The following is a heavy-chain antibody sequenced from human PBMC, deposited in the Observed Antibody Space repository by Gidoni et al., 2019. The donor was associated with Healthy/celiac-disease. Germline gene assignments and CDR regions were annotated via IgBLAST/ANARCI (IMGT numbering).Heavy chain of an antibody. CDR2: INHSGST. J-gene: IGHJ6*03. CDR1: GGSFSGYY. D-gene: IGHD3-3*01. V-gene: IGHV4-34*01. CDR3: ARTRFYYYMDV. Sequence: QVQLQQWGAGLLKPSETLSLTCAVYGGSFSGYYWSWIRQPAGKGLEWIGEINHSGSTNYNPTLKSRVTISVDTSKNQFSLKLSSVTAADTAVYYCARTRFYYYMDVWGKGTTVTVSS.